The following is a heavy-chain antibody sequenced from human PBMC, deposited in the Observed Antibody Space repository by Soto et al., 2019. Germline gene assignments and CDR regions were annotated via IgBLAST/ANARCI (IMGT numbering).Heavy chain of an antibody. J-gene: IGHJ6*02. V-gene: IGHV4-30-2*01. CDR3: AGYPTNYYYYGMDV. D-gene: IGHD5-12*01. Sequence: PSETLSLTCAVSGGSISSGGYSWSWIRQPPGKGLEWIGYIYHSGSTYYNPSLKSRVTISVDRSKNQFSLKLSSVTAADTAVYYCAGYPTNYYYYGMDVWGQGTTVTVSS. CDR2: IYHSGST. CDR1: GGSISSGGYS.